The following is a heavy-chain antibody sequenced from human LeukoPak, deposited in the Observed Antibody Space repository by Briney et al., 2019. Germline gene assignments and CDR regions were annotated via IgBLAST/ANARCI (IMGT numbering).Heavy chain of an antibody. D-gene: IGHD2-8*01. CDR2: IKEDGYHK. CDR3: AREARCTRAAFDV. Sequence: GESLTLSCAASGFILSFFWMSWVRHLQERGLEWEANIKEDGYHKYYVGSVRGRFTISIDKAKNSLYLQMDRLRAEDTAIYDCAREARCTRAAFDVWGQGTMVTVFS. J-gene: IGHJ3*01. V-gene: IGHV3-7*01. CDR1: GFILSFFW.